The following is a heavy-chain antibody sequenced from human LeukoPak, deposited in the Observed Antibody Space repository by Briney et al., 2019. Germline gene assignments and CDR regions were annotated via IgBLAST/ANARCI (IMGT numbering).Heavy chain of an antibody. D-gene: IGHD2-2*01. J-gene: IGHJ4*02. CDR2: MNPNRGNT. Sequence: VASVKVSCTASGYTFTSYDINWVRQATGQGREWMGWMNPNRGNTGYAQKFQGRVTMTRNTSISTAYMELSSMRSEDTAVYYCARAPDPLGYCSSTSCYEPDYWGQGTLVTVSS. V-gene: IGHV1-8*01. CDR1: GYTFTSYD. CDR3: ARAPDPLGYCSSTSCYEPDY.